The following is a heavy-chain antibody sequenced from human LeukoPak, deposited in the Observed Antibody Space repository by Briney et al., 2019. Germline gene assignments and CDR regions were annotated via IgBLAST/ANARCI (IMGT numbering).Heavy chain of an antibody. D-gene: IGHD2-15*01. CDR1: GFTFSSHG. V-gene: IGHV3-30*18. CDR3: AKRGYCSGGRCYSFHFDY. J-gene: IGHJ4*02. Sequence: PGRSLRLSCAASGFTFSSHGMHWVRQAPGKGLEWVALVSYDGTNKVYADSVKGRFTISRDNSKNTLYLEMNNLRAVDTAVYYCAKRGYCSGGRCYSFHFDYWGQGTLVTVSS. CDR2: VSYDGTNK.